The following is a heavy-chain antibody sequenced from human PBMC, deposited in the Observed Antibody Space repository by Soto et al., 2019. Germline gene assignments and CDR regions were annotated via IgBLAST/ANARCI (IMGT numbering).Heavy chain of an antibody. CDR1: GYTFTSYA. CDR2: INAGNGNT. V-gene: IGHV1-3*05. D-gene: IGHD3-22*01. Sequence: QVQLVQSGAEEKKPGASVKVSCKASGYTFTSYAMHWVRQAPGQRLEWMGWINAGNGNTKYSQKFQGRVTITRDTSASTAYMVLSSLRSEDTAVYYCARSKEDYSDSSGYVGFFQHWGQGTLVTGSS. J-gene: IGHJ1*01. CDR3: ARSKEDYSDSSGYVGFFQH.